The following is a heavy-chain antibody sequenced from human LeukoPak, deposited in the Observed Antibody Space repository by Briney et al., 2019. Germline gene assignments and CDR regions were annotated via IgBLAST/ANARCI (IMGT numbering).Heavy chain of an antibody. V-gene: IGHV1-2*02. D-gene: IGHD2-15*01. Sequence: ASVKVSCKASGYTFTGYYIHWVRLAPGQGLEWMGWMNPNNSVTAYAQKFQGRVTMTRDTSNNTAYMELNRLSADDTAMYYCAMVITATINYWGQGTLVTVSA. CDR1: GYTFTGYY. J-gene: IGHJ4*02. CDR2: MNPNNSVT. CDR3: AMVITATINY.